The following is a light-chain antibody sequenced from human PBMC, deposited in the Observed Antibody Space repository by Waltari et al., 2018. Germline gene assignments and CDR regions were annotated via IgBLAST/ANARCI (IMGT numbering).Light chain of an antibody. Sequence: DIQMNQSPSSVSASVGDRVTITCRTSQGFSSWLAWYQQKPGKAPKLLIYAASTLQSGVPSSFSGSGSGTHFTLTISSLQPEDIATYYCQQAYSLPRTFGQGTTVEIK. CDR2: AAS. J-gene: IGKJ1*01. V-gene: IGKV1-12*01. CDR3: QQAYSLPRT. CDR1: QGFSSW.